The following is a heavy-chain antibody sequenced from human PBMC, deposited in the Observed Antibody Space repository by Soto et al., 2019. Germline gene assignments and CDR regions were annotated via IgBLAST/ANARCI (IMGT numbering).Heavy chain of an antibody. V-gene: IGHV1-2*04. D-gene: IGHD2-15*01. Sequence: ASVKVSCKASGYTFTGYYMHWVRQAPGQGLEWMGWINPNSGGTNYAQKFQGWVTMTRDTSISTAYMELSRLRSDDTAVYYCARGVGGIVVVVAATRDNWFDPWGQGTLVTVSS. CDR1: GYTFTGYY. J-gene: IGHJ5*02. CDR2: INPNSGGT. CDR3: ARGVGGIVVVVAATRDNWFDP.